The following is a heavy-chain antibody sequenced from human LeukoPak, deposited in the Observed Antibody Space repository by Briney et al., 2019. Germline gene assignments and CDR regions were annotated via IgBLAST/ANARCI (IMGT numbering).Heavy chain of an antibody. J-gene: IGHJ6*04. CDR1: GFTFSIFG. D-gene: IGHD1-1*01. CDR2: ISGSGGST. Sequence: GGSLRLSCAASGFTFSIFGMSWVRQAPGKGLEWVAGISGSGGSTYYADAVKGRFTISRDNSKNTLFLQMNSLRAEDTAVYYCARENCNYGWDVWGKGTTVTVSS. CDR3: ARENCNYGWDV. V-gene: IGHV3-23*01.